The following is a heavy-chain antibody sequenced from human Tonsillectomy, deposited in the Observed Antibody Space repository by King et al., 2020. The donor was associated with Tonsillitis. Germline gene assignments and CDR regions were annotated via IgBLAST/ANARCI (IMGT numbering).Heavy chain of an antibody. CDR2: ISAYNGNT. CDR1: GYTFTSYG. Sequence: QLVQSGAEVKKPGASVKVSCKASGYTFTSYGISWVRQAPGQGLEWMGWISAYNGNTNYAQKFQGRVTMTTDTSTSTVYMELRSLRSDDTAVYYCASCITLVLPYYYHRDVWGKGTTVTVSS. D-gene: IGHD3-10*01. V-gene: IGHV1-18*01. J-gene: IGHJ6*03. CDR3: ASCITLVLPYYYHRDV.